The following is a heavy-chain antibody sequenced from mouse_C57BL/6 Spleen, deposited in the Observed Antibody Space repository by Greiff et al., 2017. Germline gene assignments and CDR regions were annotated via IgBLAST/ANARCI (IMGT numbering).Heavy chain of an antibody. CDR2: IHPNSGST. D-gene: IGHD2-4*01. V-gene: IGHV1-64*01. CDR3: AAYYDYEGGSY. J-gene: IGHJ3*01. CDR1: GYTFTSYW. Sequence: VQLQQSGAELVKPGASVTLSCKASGYTFTSYWMHWVKQRPGQGLEWIGMIHPNSGSTNYNEKFKSQATLTVDKTSSTAYMQLSSLTSEDSAVYYCAAYYDYEGGSYWGQGTLVTVSA.